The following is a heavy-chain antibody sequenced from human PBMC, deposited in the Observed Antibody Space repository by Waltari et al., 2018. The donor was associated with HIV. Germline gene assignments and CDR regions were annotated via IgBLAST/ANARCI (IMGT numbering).Heavy chain of an antibody. Sequence: EVQLVESGGTFVQPGGSLRLSCSASGFTFSSYSIHLVRQTPGKGMEYVSAISGDGLSTYYAGSLKGRFTITRDNSKNTVWLQMRSLRAEDTAVYYCAKGNYDVLTGYYGPSFEYWGQGTLVTVSS. CDR1: GFTFSSYS. CDR2: ISGDGLST. J-gene: IGHJ4*02. V-gene: IGHV3-64D*06. D-gene: IGHD3-9*01. CDR3: AKGNYDVLTGYYGPSFEY.